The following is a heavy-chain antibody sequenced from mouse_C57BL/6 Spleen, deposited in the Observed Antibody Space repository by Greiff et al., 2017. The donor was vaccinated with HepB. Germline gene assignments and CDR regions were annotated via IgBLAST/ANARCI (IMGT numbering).Heavy chain of an antibody. CDR3: AKAGRGYWYFDV. V-gene: IGHV3-6*01. Sequence: EVKLQESGPGLVKPSQSLSLTCSVTGYSITSGYYWNWIRQFPGNKLEWMGYISYDGSNNYNPSLKNRIPITRDTSKNQFFLKLNSVTTEDTATYYCAKAGRGYWYFDVWGTGTTVTVSS. J-gene: IGHJ1*03. CDR2: ISYDGSN. D-gene: IGHD4-1*01. CDR1: GYSITSGYY.